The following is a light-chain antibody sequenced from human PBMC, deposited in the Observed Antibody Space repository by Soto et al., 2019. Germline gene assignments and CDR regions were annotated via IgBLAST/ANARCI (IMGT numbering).Light chain of an antibody. V-gene: IGLV1-40*01. CDR3: QSYDSSLSGYV. CDR1: SSNIGAGYD. J-gene: IGLJ1*01. Sequence: QSVLTQPPSVSGAPGQRVTISCTGSSSNIGAGYDVHWYQHLPGTAPKLLIHGNSNRPSGVPDRFSGSKSGTSASLAITGLQAEDEADYYCQSYDSSLSGYVFGTGTKLTVL. CDR2: GNS.